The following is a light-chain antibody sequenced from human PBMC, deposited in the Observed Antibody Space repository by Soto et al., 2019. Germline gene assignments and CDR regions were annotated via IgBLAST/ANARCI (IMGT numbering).Light chain of an antibody. CDR1: QSISSW. J-gene: IGKJ1*01. CDR2: DAL. CDR3: QQYNSFWT. Sequence: DIRMTQSPSTLSASVGDRVTITCRASQSISSWLAGYPQKLGKAPNPLIYDALRLESGVPSRFSGSGSGTEFTLTISSLQPDDFATYYCQQYNSFWTFGQGTKVEIK. V-gene: IGKV1-5*01.